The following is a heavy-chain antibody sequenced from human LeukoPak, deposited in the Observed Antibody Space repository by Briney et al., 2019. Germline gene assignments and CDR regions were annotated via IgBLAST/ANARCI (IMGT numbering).Heavy chain of an antibody. CDR1: GGTFSSYA. D-gene: IGHD2-2*02. CDR3: ARDPGHCSSTSCYNYYYYYGMDV. V-gene: IGHV1-69*13. CDR2: IIPIFGTA. J-gene: IGHJ6*02. Sequence: SVKVSCKASGGTFSSYAISWVRQAPGQGLEWMGGIIPIFGTANYAQKFQGRVTITADESTSTAYMELSSLRSEDTAVYYCARDPGHCSSTSCYNYYYYYGMDVWGQGTTVTVSS.